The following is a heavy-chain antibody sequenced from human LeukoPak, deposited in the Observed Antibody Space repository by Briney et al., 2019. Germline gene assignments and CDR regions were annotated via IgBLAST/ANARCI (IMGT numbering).Heavy chain of an antibody. Sequence: PSETLSLTCTVSGYTISSGYYWGWIRQPPGKGLEWIGSIYHSGSTYYNPSLKSRVTISVDTSKNQFSLKLSSVTAADTAVYHCGRETRYSSSPGDYWGQGTLVTVSS. V-gene: IGHV4-38-2*02. J-gene: IGHJ4*02. D-gene: IGHD6-6*01. CDR2: IYHSGST. CDR1: GYTISSGYY. CDR3: GRETRYSSSPGDY.